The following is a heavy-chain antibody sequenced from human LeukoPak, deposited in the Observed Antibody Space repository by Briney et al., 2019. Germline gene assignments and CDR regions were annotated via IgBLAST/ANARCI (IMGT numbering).Heavy chain of an antibody. CDR3: SRALSYRDRSNYFYNCFAP. Sequence: PSETLSLTCAVYGGSFSGYYWGWIRQPPGKGLEWIGSIYQSGDTHYNPSLKSRVAISVDTSKNQFSLKLSSVTAADTAVYYCSRALSYRDRSNYFYNCFAPGGQGTLVTVS. V-gene: IGHV4-34*01. CDR1: GGSFSGYY. J-gene: IGHJ5*02. CDR2: IYQSGDT. D-gene: IGHD3-22*01.